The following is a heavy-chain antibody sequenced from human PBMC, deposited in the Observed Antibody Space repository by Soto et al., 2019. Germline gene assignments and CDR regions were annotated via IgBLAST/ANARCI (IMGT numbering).Heavy chain of an antibody. Sequence: TLSLTCTVSGGSISSGGYYWSWIRQHSGKGLEWIGYIYYSGSTYYNPSLKSRVTISVDTSKNQFSLKLSSVTAADTAVYYCARDSYPGTPEPDYWGQGTLVTVSS. CDR1: GGSISSGGYY. CDR3: ARDSYPGTPEPDY. J-gene: IGHJ4*02. D-gene: IGHD1-7*01. V-gene: IGHV4-31*03. CDR2: IYYSGST.